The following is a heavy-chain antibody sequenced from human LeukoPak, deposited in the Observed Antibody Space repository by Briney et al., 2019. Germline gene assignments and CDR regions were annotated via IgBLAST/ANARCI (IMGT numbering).Heavy chain of an antibody. D-gene: IGHD4-23*01. J-gene: IGHJ4*02. CDR2: IYYGGST. CDR3: ARDLPYGGNRAFDY. CDR1: GGSISSGDYY. V-gene: IGHV4-30-4*08. Sequence: SQTLSLTCTVSGGSISSGDYYWSWIRQPPGKGLEWIGYIYYGGSTYYNPSLKSRVTISVDTSKNQFSLKLSSVTAADTAVYYCARDLPYGGNRAFDYWGQGTLVTVSS.